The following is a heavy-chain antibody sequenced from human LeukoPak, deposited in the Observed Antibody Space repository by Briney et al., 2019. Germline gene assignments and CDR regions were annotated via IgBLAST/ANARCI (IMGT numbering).Heavy chain of an antibody. Sequence: GSLRLSCAASGFTFSSYAMSWVRQAPGKGLEWIGEIYHSGSTNYNPSLKSRVTISVDKSQNQFSLKLTSVTAADTAVYYCARKEYGDPSRAFHIWGQGTVVTVSS. V-gene: IGHV4-4*02. CDR3: ARKEYGDPSRAFHI. J-gene: IGHJ3*02. CDR1: GFTFSSYAM. D-gene: IGHD4-17*01. CDR2: IYHSGST.